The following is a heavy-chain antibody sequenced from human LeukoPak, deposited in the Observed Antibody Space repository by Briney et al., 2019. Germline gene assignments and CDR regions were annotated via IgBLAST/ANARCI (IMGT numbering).Heavy chain of an antibody. D-gene: IGHD6-19*01. CDR3: ARGDEVAGLVY. V-gene: IGHV3-23*01. Sequence: GGSLRLSCAASGFSFSSYAMSWVRQAPGKGLEWVSGISGSGGSTYYADSVKGRFTISRDNSKNTLYLQVNSLRAEDTAVYYCARGDEVAGLVYWGQGTLVTVSS. CDR2: ISGSGGST. CDR1: GFSFSSYA. J-gene: IGHJ4*02.